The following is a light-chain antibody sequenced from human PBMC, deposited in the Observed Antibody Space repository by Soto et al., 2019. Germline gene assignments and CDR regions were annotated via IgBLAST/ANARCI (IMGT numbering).Light chain of an antibody. CDR1: RGHSSYD. CDR2: VNSGGSH. CDR3: QTWGTGYVV. V-gene: IGLV4-69*01. J-gene: IGLJ2*01. Sequence: QAVVTQSPSASASLGGSVKLTCTLSRGHSSYDIAWHQQQPDKGPRFLMTVNSGGSHNKGDGIPDRFSGSSSGAERYLTISSLQSEDEADYYCQTWGTGYVVFGGGTKVTVL.